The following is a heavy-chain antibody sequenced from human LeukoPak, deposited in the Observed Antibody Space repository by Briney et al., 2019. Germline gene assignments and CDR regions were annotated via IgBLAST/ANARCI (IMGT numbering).Heavy chain of an antibody. CDR1: GGSFSGYY. Sequence: SETLSLTCAVYGGSFSGYYWSWIRQPPGKGLEWIGEINHSGSTNYNPSLKSRVTISVDTSKNQFSLKLSSVTAADTAVYYCARGDYDSSGYLIIDWGQGTLVTVSS. CDR2: INHSGST. J-gene: IGHJ4*02. D-gene: IGHD3-22*01. V-gene: IGHV4-34*01. CDR3: ARGDYDSSGYLIID.